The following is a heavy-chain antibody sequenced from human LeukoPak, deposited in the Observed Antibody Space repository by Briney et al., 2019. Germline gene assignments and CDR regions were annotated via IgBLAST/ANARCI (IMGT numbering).Heavy chain of an antibody. V-gene: IGHV3-15*01. Sequence: GGSLRLSCAASGFTFSNAWMSWVRQAPGKGLEWVGRIKSKTDGGTTDYAAPVKGRFTISRDDSKNTLYLQMNSLKTEDTAVYYCTTDSAYYDSSGYYYWLFDYWGQGTLVTVSS. CDR3: TTDSAYYDSSGYYYWLFDY. CDR2: IKSKTDGGTT. CDR1: GFTFSNAW. D-gene: IGHD3-22*01. J-gene: IGHJ4*02.